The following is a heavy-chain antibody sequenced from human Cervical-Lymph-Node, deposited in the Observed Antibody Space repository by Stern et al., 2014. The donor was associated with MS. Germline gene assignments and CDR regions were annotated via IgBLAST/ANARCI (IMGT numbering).Heavy chain of an antibody. CDR2: VHPNSGGT. V-gene: IGHV1-2*02. CDR3: ARGPNEHWGGHYNSNGMDV. Sequence: QVQLVESGAEVTKPGASVKVSCPASGYTFTASYLHWVRQAPGQGLAWMGWVHPNSGGTSYAPKFHGRVTMTRDTSTSTAFMELSTLTSDDTAFYYCARGPNEHWGGHYNSNGMDVWGQGTTVTVSS. D-gene: IGHD2-21*01. J-gene: IGHJ6*02. CDR1: GYTFTASY.